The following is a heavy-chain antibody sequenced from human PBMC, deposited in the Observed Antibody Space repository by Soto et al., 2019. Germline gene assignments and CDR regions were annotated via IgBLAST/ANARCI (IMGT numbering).Heavy chain of an antibody. D-gene: IGHD6-13*01. V-gene: IGHV3-48*02. CDR1: GFTLSSYN. J-gene: IGHJ6*02. CDR3: ARDHGGSTWFVGIYYYFGVDV. Sequence: EVQRVESGGGLVQPGGSLGLSCAASGFTLSSYNMNWVRQAPGKGLEWVSYISGSSDTIYYADSVKGRFTISRDNAKNSLYLQMDSLRDEDTAVYYCARDHGGSTWFVGIYYYFGVDVWGQGTTVTVSS. CDR2: ISGSSDTI.